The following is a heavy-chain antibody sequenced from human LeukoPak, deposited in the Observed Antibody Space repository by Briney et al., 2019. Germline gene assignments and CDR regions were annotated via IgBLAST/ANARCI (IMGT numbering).Heavy chain of an antibody. D-gene: IGHD6-19*01. CDR1: GGSISSYY. Sequence: SETLSLTCTVSGGSISSYYWSWIRQPPGKGLEWIGYIYYSGSTNYNPSLKSRVTISVDTSKHQFSLKLSSVTAADTAVYYCARGRGYSSGWYSHWGQGTLVTVSS. V-gene: IGHV4-59*01. CDR3: ARGRGYSSGWYSH. CDR2: IYYSGST. J-gene: IGHJ4*02.